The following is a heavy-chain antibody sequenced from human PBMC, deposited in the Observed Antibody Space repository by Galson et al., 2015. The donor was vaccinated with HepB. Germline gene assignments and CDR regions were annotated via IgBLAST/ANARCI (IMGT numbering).Heavy chain of an antibody. J-gene: IGHJ3*02. Sequence: SETLSLTCTVSGGSISSYYWSWIRQPPGKGLEWIGYIYYSGSTNYNPSLKSRVTISVDMSKNQFSLKLSSVTAADTAVYYCARHSSSSWYGYKWVAFDIWGQGTMVTVSS. CDR2: IYYSGST. CDR3: ARHSSSSWYGYKWVAFDI. D-gene: IGHD6-13*01. V-gene: IGHV4-59*08. CDR1: GGSISSYY.